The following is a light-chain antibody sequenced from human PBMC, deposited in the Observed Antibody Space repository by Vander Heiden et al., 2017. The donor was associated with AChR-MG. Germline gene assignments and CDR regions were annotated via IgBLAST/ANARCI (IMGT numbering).Light chain of an antibody. J-gene: IGKJ2*01. CDR3: QQHSNWPPYT. CDR1: QSVSSY. Sequence: EIVLTQSPPTLSLSPGERATLSCRARQSVSSYLAWYQQKPGQAPRLLIYDASSRATGIPARFSGSGYGTDFTLAISSLEPEDFAVYYCQQHSNWPPYTFGQGTKLEIK. CDR2: DAS. V-gene: IGKV3-11*01.